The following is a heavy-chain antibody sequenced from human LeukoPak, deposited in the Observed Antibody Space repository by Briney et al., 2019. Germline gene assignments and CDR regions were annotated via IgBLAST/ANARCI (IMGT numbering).Heavy chain of an antibody. Sequence: GGSLTLSCAASGFTFSSYAMSWVRQAPGKGLEWVSAISGSGGSTYYADSVKGRFTISRDNSKHTLYLQMNSLRAEDTAVYYCAKTHNGDGYNYQNAFDIGGQGTMVTVSS. J-gene: IGHJ3*02. CDR1: GFTFSSYA. D-gene: IGHD5-24*01. V-gene: IGHV3-23*01. CDR2: ISGSGGST. CDR3: AKTHNGDGYNYQNAFDI.